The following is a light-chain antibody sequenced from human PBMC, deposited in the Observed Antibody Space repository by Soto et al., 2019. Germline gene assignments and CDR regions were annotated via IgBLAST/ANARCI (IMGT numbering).Light chain of an antibody. CDR3: QQYGRSPWT. V-gene: IGKV3-20*01. CDR2: GAS. J-gene: IGKJ1*01. CDR1: QSVSSSY. Sequence: EIVLTQSPGTLSLSPGERATLSCRASQSVSSSYLAWYQQKPGQAPRPLTYGASSRGIGIPDRFSGGGSCTDLAHTISILEPEDFAVYYCQQYGRSPWTFGQGTKVEIK.